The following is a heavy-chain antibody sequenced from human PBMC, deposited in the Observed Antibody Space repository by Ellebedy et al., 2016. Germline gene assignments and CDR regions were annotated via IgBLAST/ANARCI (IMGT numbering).Heavy chain of an antibody. V-gene: IGHV3-53*01. CDR3: ARGVGSGWFDP. CDR2: IYSGGTT. D-gene: IGHD2-15*01. Sequence: GESLKISCAASGFTVSTNYMKWVRQAPGKGLEWVSVIYSGGTTYHADSVEGRFTISRDTSKNTLYLQMNSLRAEDTAVYYCARGVGSGWFDPWGQGTLVTVSS. CDR1: GFTVSTNY. J-gene: IGHJ5*02.